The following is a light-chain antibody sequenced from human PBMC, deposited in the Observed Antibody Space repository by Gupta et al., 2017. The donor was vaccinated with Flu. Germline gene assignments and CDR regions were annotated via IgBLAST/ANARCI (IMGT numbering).Light chain of an antibody. V-gene: IGLV1-51*01. Sequence: QSVLTQPPSVSAAPGQKVTISCSGSSSNIGNHYVSWYQQHPGPAPKLLIYDNSERPSGIPDRFSGSKSGTSATLGITGLQTGDEADYYCGTWDGSRTSGVFGGGTKLTVL. J-gene: IGLJ2*01. CDR2: DNS. CDR1: SSNIGNHY. CDR3: GTWDGSRTSGV.